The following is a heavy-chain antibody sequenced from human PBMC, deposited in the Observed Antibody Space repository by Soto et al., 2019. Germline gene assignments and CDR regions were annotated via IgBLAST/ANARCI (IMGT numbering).Heavy chain of an antibody. CDR2: ISGSGGST. Sequence: GGSLRLSCAASGFTFSSYAMSWVRQAPGKGLEWVSAISGSGGSTYYADSVKGRFTISRDNSKNTLYLQMNSLRAEDTAVYYCGKGYNWNHNRTLFDYWGQETLSPSPQ. V-gene: IGHV3-23*01. CDR1: GFTFSSYA. D-gene: IGHD1-20*01. CDR3: GKGYNWNHNRTLFDY. J-gene: IGHJ4*02.